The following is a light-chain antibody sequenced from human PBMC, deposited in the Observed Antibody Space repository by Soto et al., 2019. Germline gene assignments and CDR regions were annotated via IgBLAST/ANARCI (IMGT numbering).Light chain of an antibody. Sequence: QSVLTQPASVSGSPGQSITISCTGTSSDVGGYKYVSWYQQHPGKAPKLVIYEVSNRPSGVSNRFSGSKSGNTAPLTISGLQAEDEADYYCSSYTITSIRSVFGTGTKVTVL. V-gene: IGLV2-14*01. J-gene: IGLJ1*01. CDR3: SSYTITSIRSV. CDR2: EVS. CDR1: SSDVGGYKY.